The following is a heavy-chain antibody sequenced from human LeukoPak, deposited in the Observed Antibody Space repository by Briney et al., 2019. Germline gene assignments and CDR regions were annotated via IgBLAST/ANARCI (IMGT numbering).Heavy chain of an antibody. CDR1: GFTFSSYA. Sequence: PGRSLRLSCAASGFTFSSYAMHWVRQAPGKGLEWVAVISYDGSNKYYADSVKGRFTISRDNSKNTLYPQMNSLRAEDTAVYYCARDGGSVFDYWGQGTLVTVSS. CDR2: ISYDGSNK. D-gene: IGHD3-16*01. J-gene: IGHJ4*02. CDR3: ARDGGSVFDY. V-gene: IGHV3-30-3*01.